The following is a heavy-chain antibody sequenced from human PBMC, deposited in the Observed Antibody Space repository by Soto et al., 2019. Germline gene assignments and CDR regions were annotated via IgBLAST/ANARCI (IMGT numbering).Heavy chain of an antibody. CDR1: GYTFTSYA. CDR2: INAGNGNT. CDR3: ACPMFGPSINLNYYGMDV. D-gene: IGHD3-10*02. V-gene: IGHV1-3*01. J-gene: IGHJ6*02. Sequence: ASVKVSFKASGYTFTSYAMHWVRRAPGQRLEWMGWINAGNGNTKYSQKFQGRVTITRDTSTSTVYMELSSLRSDDTAVYYCACPMFGPSINLNYYGMDVWGQGTTVTVSS.